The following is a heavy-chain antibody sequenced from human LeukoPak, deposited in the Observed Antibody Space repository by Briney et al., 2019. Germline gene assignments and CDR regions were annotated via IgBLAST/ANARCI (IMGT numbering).Heavy chain of an antibody. CDR2: INSDGRST. CDR3: ARGKYTAAFDI. V-gene: IGHV3-74*01. CDR1: GFTFSNYW. J-gene: IGHJ3*02. D-gene: IGHD5-18*01. Sequence: GGSLRLSCAASGFTFSNYWMHWVRQAPGKGLVWVSRINSDGRSTNYADSVKGRFTISRDNAKNTLYLQMNSLRVEDSAVYYCARGKYTAAFDIWGQGTMVTVSS.